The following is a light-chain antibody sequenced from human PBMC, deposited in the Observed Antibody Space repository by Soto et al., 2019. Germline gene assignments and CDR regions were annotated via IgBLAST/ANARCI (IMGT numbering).Light chain of an antibody. CDR2: DAS. Sequence: GDRVTITCRASQGISSALAWYQQKPGKAPKLLIYDASSLESGVPSRFSGSGSGTDFTLTISSLQPEDFATYYCQQFNSYPVTVGPGTKVYIK. V-gene: IGKV1-13*02. CDR1: QGISSA. J-gene: IGKJ3*01. CDR3: QQFNSYPVT.